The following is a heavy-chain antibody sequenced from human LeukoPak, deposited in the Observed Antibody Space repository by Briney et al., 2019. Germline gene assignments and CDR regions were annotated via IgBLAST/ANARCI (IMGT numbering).Heavy chain of an antibody. CDR2: ISWNSGSI. J-gene: IGHJ4*02. CDR1: GFTFDDYA. CDR3: AKEGQVTMVRGVIWYFDY. Sequence: GGSLRLSCAASGFTFDDYAMHWVRQAPGKGLEWVSGISWNSGSIGYADSVKGRFTISRDNAKNSLYLQMNSLRAEDTALYYCAKEGQVTMVRGVIWYFDYWGQGTLVTVSS. V-gene: IGHV3-9*01. D-gene: IGHD3-10*01.